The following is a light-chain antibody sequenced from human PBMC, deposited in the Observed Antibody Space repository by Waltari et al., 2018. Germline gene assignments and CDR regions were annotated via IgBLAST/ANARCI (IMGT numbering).Light chain of an antibody. CDR1: QSVSRS. Sequence: EIVLTHSPGTLSLSPGERATLSCRASQSVSRSLAWYQQKPGQAPSLLIYAASTRATGVPDRFSGSGSGTDFSLTISRLDPEDFAVYYCQHYVNLPVTFGQGTKVEI. CDR2: AAS. CDR3: QHYVNLPVT. V-gene: IGKV3-20*01. J-gene: IGKJ1*01.